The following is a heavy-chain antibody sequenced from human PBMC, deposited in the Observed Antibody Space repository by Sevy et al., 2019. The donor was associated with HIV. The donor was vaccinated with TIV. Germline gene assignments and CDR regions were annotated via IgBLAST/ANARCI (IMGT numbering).Heavy chain of an antibody. CDR3: AREENRELGTIPLDS. J-gene: IGHJ4*02. Sequence: GGSLRLSCAASGFTFSHHSMNRVRQAPGKGLEWISYISKSGSTTYFADSVRGRFTISRDNAKNSLFLEMHSLTDEDTAVYYCAREENRELGTIPLDSWGRGIQVTVSS. D-gene: IGHD7-27*01. CDR1: GFTFSHHS. CDR2: ISKSGSTT. V-gene: IGHV3-48*02.